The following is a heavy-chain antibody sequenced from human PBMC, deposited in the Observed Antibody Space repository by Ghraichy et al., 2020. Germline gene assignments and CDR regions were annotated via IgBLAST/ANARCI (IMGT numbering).Heavy chain of an antibody. J-gene: IGHJ6*02. Sequence: ESLNISCVASGFTVSSNYMSWVRQAPGRGLEWVSVIYSGGSTYYADSVRGRFTISRDNSKNTLYLQMNSLRAEDTAVYYCARDPPFYYYAMDVWGQGTTVTVSS. CDR1: GFTVSSNY. CDR3: ARDPPFYYYAMDV. CDR2: IYSGGST. V-gene: IGHV3-66*01.